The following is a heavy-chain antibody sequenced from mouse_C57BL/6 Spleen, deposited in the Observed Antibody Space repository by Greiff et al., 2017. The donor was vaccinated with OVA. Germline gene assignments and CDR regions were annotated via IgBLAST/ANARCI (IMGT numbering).Heavy chain of an antibody. Sequence: VQLQQSGAELVKPGASVKISCKASGYAFSSYWMNWVKQRPGKGLEWIGQIYPGDGDTNYNGKFKGKATLTADKSSSTAYMQLSSLTSEDSAVYFCARRSPDYYGSSYVGYYFDYWGQGTTLTVSS. CDR1: GYAFSSYW. J-gene: IGHJ2*01. V-gene: IGHV1-80*01. D-gene: IGHD1-1*01. CDR2: IYPGDGDT. CDR3: ARRSPDYYGSSYVGYYFDY.